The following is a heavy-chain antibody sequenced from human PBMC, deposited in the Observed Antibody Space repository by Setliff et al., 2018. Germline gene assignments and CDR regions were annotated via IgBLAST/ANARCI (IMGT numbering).Heavy chain of an antibody. D-gene: IGHD3-10*01. CDR2: IKQDGSER. V-gene: IGHV3-7*01. CDR1: GFTFSSYW. J-gene: IGHJ4*02. CDR3: ARGAHAYGY. Sequence: GGSLRLSCAASGFTFSSYWMTWVRQAPGKGLEWVANIKQDGSERHYVDSVKGRFTIARDNAKNSLYLQITSLRAEDTAVYYCARGAHAYGYWGQGTLVTVSS.